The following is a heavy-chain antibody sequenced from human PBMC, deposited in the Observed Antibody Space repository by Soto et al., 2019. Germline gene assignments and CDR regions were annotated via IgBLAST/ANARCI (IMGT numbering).Heavy chain of an antibody. D-gene: IGHD6-6*01. CDR1: GYTFTSYG. V-gene: IGHV1-18*01. Sequence: ASVKVSCKASGYTFTSYGISWVRQAPGQGIEWMGWISAYNGNTNYAQKHQGRVTMTTDTSTSTAYMELRSLRSDDTAVYYCARRSSSLTPTTSYYYYGMDVWGQGTTVTVSS. J-gene: IGHJ6*02. CDR2: ISAYNGNT. CDR3: ARRSSSLTPTTSYYYYGMDV.